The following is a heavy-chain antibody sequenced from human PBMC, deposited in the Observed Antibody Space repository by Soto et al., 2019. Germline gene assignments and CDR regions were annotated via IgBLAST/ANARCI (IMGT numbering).Heavy chain of an antibody. CDR3: ATTHCSGGSCYLRGASSGWRHYFDY. D-gene: IGHD2-15*01. J-gene: IGHJ4*02. V-gene: IGHV5-51*01. CDR1: GYSFTSYW. CDR2: IYPGDSDT. Sequence: GESLKISCKGSGYSFTSYWIGWVRQMPGKGLEWMGIIYPGDSDTRYSPSFQGQVTISADKSISTAYLQWSSLKASDTAMYYCATTHCSGGSCYLRGASSGWRHYFDYWGQGTLVSVSS.